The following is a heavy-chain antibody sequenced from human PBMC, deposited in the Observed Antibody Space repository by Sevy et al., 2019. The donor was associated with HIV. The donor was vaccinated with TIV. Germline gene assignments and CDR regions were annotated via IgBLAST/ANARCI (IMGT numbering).Heavy chain of an antibody. D-gene: IGHD3-3*01. CDR1: GFTFSNAW. J-gene: IGHJ6*02. V-gene: IGHV3-15*01. Sequence: GGSLRLSCAASGFTFSNAWMSWVRQAPGKGLEWVGRIKSKTDGGTTDYAAPVKGRFTISRDDSKNTLYLQMNSLKTEDTAVYYCTTDPGWSGINGMDVWGQGTTVTVSS. CDR3: TTDPGWSGINGMDV. CDR2: IKSKTDGGTT.